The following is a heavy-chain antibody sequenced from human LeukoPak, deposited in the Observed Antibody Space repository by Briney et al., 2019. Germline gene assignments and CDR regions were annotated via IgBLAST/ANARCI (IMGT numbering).Heavy chain of an antibody. Sequence: GESLKISCQASGYNFADYWIGWVRPTPDKGLEWMGIIYPADSDTKYNPSFQGRVTFSVDKSNNTAYLQWSSLEASDTAIYFCAKRGGSPHSYSNWFAPWGQGTLVTVTS. CDR2: IYPADSDT. CDR1: GYNFADYW. J-gene: IGHJ5*02. D-gene: IGHD1-26*01. V-gene: IGHV5-51*01. CDR3: AKRGGSPHSYSNWFAP.